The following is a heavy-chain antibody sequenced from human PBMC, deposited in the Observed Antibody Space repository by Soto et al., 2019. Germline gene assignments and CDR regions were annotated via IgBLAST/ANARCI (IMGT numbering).Heavy chain of an antibody. V-gene: IGHV4-59*01. CDR1: GGSISSYY. CDR3: ARNSLLSMTTVIEFAFDI. D-gene: IGHD4-17*01. Sequence: SETLSLTCTVSGGSISSYYWSWIRQPPGKGLEWIGYIYYSGSTNYNPSLKSRVTISVDTSKNQFSLKLSSVTAADTAVYYCARNSLLSMTTVIEFAFDIWGQGTMVTVSS. J-gene: IGHJ3*02. CDR2: IYYSGST.